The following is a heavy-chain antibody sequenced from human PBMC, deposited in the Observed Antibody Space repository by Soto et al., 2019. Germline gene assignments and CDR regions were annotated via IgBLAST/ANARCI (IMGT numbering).Heavy chain of an antibody. V-gene: IGHV3-21*01. J-gene: IGHJ4*02. CDR3: GSSGYSSSWYMVY. Sequence: EVQLVESGGGLVKPGGSLRLSCAASGFTFSSYSMNWVRQAPGKGLEWVSSISSSSSYIYYADSVKGRFTISRDNAKNSLYLQMNSLRAEDTAVYYCGSSGYSSSWYMVYWGQGTLVTVSS. CDR1: GFTFSSYS. CDR2: ISSSSSYI. D-gene: IGHD6-13*01.